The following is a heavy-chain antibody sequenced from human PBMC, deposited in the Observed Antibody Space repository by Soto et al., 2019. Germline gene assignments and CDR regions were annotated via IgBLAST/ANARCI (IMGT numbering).Heavy chain of an antibody. Sequence: EVELLESGGGLQQPGGSLRLSCTTSGFSFDNYAMSWVRQAPGKGLEWLSAISGGGGGKYYADSVKGRFSVFRDNSKKTVYLQLNGLTIDDTAVYYCAKDVHYDSSGDLDYWGQGTLVTVSS. CDR3: AKDVHYDSSGDLDY. J-gene: IGHJ4*02. CDR1: GFSFDNYA. V-gene: IGHV3-23*01. CDR2: ISGGGGGK. D-gene: IGHD3-22*01.